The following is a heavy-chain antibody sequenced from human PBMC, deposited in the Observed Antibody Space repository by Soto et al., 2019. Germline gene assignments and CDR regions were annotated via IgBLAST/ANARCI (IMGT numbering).Heavy chain of an antibody. Sequence: EVQLVESGGGLVKPGGSLRFSCAASGFTFSSYSMNWVRQAPGKGLEWVSSISSSSSYIYYADSVKGRFTISRDNAKNSLYLQMNSLRAEDTAVYYCARDSSGWQPAYWGQGTLVTVSS. CDR3: ARDSSGWQPAY. J-gene: IGHJ4*02. D-gene: IGHD6-19*01. CDR1: GFTFSSYS. CDR2: ISSSSSYI. V-gene: IGHV3-21*01.